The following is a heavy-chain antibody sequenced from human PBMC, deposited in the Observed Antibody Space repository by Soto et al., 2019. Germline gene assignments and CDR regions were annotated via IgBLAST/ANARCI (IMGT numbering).Heavy chain of an antibody. J-gene: IGHJ6*03. CDR1: GYTFSGYS. CDR3: ARSAGGYLDV. Sequence: QVHLVQSGAEVTQPGASVKVSCTTSGYTFSGYSLHWVRQAPGQGLEWMGWINPKNGGTNRAQKFQGWVTMTRDASSSTVYMELSRLKSNDTAVYYCARSAGGYLDVWGNGTTVTVSS. D-gene: IGHD3-16*01. CDR2: INPKNGGT. V-gene: IGHV1-2*04.